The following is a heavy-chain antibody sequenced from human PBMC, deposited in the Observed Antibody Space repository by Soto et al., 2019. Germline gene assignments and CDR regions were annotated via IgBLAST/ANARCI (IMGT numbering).Heavy chain of an antibody. V-gene: IGHV3-23*01. CDR3: VKGGASYTSCLYAN. Sequence: DVELLESGGGLVQPGGSLTLSCAASGFSFSNYAMHWVRQAPGKGLEWVSTIKDSGDSTYYLDSVRGRFTISRDYSRNTLYLQMTSLRAEDTALYHCVKGGASYTSCLYANWGQGILVTVSS. J-gene: IGHJ4*02. CDR1: GFSFSNYA. CDR2: IKDSGDST. D-gene: IGHD2-2*01.